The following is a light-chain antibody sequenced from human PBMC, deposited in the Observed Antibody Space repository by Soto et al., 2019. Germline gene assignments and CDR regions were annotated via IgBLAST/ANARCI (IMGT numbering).Light chain of an antibody. CDR1: QGVSRK. CDR2: GAS. J-gene: IGKJ4*01. CDR3: QQYHTWPIT. Sequence: DIVMTQSPATLSVAPGDRVTFSCRAIQGVSRKLAWYQHKPGQAPRRLISGASTGATVIPARFSGSGSGTEFTLTISSLQSEDFAIYDCQQYHTWPITFGGGTKVEIK. V-gene: IGKV3-15*01.